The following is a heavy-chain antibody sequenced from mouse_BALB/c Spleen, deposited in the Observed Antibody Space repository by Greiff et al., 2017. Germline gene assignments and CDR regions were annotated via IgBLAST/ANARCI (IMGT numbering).Heavy chain of an antibody. J-gene: IGHJ4*01. D-gene: IGHD2-4*01. Sequence: QVQLQQSGAELVRPGTSVKVSCNASGYAFTNYLIEWVKQRPGQGLEWIGVINPGSGGTNYTEKFKGKATLTADKSSSTAYMQLSSLTSDDSAVYFCAREDMITTMDYWGQGTSVTVSS. CDR3: AREDMITTMDY. V-gene: IGHV1-54*01. CDR1: GYAFTNYL. CDR2: INPGSGGT.